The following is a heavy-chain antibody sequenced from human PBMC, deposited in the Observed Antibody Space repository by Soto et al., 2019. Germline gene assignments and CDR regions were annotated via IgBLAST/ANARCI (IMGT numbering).Heavy chain of an antibody. CDR1: GYSFTSYW. CDR2: IYPGDSDT. V-gene: IGHV5-51*01. CDR3: AGHSGTRETHDGMDV. J-gene: IGHJ6*02. Sequence: PGESLKISCKGSGYSFTSYWIGWVRQMPGKGLEWMGIIYPGDSDTRYSPSFQGQVTISADKSISTAYLQWSSLKASDTAMYYCAGHSGTRETHDGMDVWGQGTTVTVSS.